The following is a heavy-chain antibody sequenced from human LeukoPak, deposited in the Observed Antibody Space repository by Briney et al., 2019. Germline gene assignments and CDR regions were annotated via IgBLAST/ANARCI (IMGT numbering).Heavy chain of an antibody. J-gene: IGHJ6*02. CDR1: GGSISSSNW. D-gene: IGHD6-6*01. CDR3: AGSPARRPYYYYGMDV. CDR2: IYHSGST. Sequence: PSETLSLTCAVSGGSISSSNWWSWVRQPPGKGLEWIGEIYHSGSTNYNPSLKSRVTISVDKSKNQFSLKLSSVTAADTAVYCCAGSPARRPYYYYGMDVWGQGTTVTVSS. V-gene: IGHV4-4*01.